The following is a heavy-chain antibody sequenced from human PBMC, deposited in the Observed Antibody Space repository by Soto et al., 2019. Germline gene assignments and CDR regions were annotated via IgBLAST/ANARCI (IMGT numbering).Heavy chain of an antibody. CDR3: ATLTGYSSGWPFFDY. CDR2: IIPIFGTA. D-gene: IGHD6-19*01. J-gene: IGHJ4*02. V-gene: IGHV1-69*13. CDR1: GGTFSSYA. Sequence: SVKVSCKASGGTFSSYAISWVRQAPGQGLEWMGGIIPIFGTANYAQKFQGRVTITADESTSTAYMELSSLRSEDTAVYYCATLTGYSSGWPFFDYWGQGTLVIVSS.